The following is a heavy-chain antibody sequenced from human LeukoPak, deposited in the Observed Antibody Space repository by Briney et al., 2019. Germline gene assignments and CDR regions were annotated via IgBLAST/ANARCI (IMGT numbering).Heavy chain of an antibody. CDR2: ISAYNGNT. Sequence: ASVKVSCKASGYTFTGYGISWVRQAPGQGLEWMGWISAYNGNTNYAQKLQGRVTMTTDTSTSTAYMELRSLRSDDTAVYYCASGSPGRIAAAGTFDYWGQGTLVTVSS. J-gene: IGHJ4*02. CDR3: ASGSPGRIAAAGTFDY. V-gene: IGHV1-18*01. CDR1: GYTFTGYG. D-gene: IGHD6-13*01.